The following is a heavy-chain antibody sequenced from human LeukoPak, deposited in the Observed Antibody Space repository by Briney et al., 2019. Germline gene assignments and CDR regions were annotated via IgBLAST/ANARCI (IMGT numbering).Heavy chain of an antibody. D-gene: IGHD3-9*01. CDR3: ATDRLNYDILTGYNSRPSWDAFDI. CDR1: GYTFTSYD. V-gene: IGHV1-8*01. J-gene: IGHJ3*02. Sequence: GASVKVSCKASGYTFTSYDINWVRQATGQGLEWMGWMNPNSGNTGYAQKFQGRVTMTRNTSISTAYMELSSLRSEDTAVYYCATDRLNYDILTGYNSRPSWDAFDIWGQGTMVTVSS. CDR2: MNPNSGNT.